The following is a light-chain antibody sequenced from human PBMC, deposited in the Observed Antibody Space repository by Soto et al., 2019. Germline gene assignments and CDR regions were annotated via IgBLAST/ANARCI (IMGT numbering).Light chain of an antibody. CDR1: QSISSY. J-gene: IGKJ4*01. V-gene: IGKV1-39*01. Sequence: DIQMTQSPSSLSASVGDRVTITCRASQSISSYLNGYQQKPGKAPTLLIYAAYSLQSGVPSRFSGSGSGTDFTLTISSLQPEDVATYYCHQSYSTPALTFGGGTKVEIK. CDR3: HQSYSTPALT. CDR2: AAY.